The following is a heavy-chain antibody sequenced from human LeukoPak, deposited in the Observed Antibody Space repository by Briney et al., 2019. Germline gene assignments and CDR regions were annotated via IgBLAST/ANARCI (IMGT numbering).Heavy chain of an antibody. V-gene: IGHV1-69*06. CDR2: IIPIFGTA. CDR1: GGTLSSYA. J-gene: IGHJ6*04. CDR3: ARGLSGPADGMDV. D-gene: IGHD6-19*01. Sequence: ASVKVSCKASGGTLSSYAISWVPQAPGQGLEWMGGIIPIFGTANYAQKFQGRVTITADKSPSTAYMERSSLRSEDTAVYYCARGLSGPADGMDVWGKGTTVTVSS.